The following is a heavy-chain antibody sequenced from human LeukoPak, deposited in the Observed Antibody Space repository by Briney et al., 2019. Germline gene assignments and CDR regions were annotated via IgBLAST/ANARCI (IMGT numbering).Heavy chain of an antibody. D-gene: IGHD3-10*01. V-gene: IGHV1-24*01. J-gene: IGHJ4*02. CDR1: GYTLTELS. CDR2: FDPENGET. CDR3: ARDRYYYGSGSQYYFDY. Sequence: ASVKVSCKVSGYTLTELSMHWVRQAPGKGLEWMGGFDPENGETIYAQKFQGRVTMTEDTSTDTAYMELSSLRSDDTAVYYCARDRYYYGSGSQYYFDYWGQGTLVTVSS.